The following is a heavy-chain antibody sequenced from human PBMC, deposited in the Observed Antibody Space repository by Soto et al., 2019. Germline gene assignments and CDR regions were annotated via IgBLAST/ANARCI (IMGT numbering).Heavy chain of an antibody. Sequence: PGESLKISCKGSGYSFTSYWIGWVRQMPGKGLEWMGIIYPGDSDTRYSPSFQGQVTISADKSISTAYLQWSSLKASDTAMYYCARHSLYDSSGDYYYGMDVWGQGTTVTVSS. D-gene: IGHD3-22*01. CDR1: GYSFTSYW. CDR3: ARHSLYDSSGDYYYGMDV. J-gene: IGHJ6*02. CDR2: IYPGDSDT. V-gene: IGHV5-51*01.